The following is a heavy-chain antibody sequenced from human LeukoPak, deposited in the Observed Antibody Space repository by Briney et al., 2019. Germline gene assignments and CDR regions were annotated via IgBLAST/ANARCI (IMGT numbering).Heavy chain of an antibody. J-gene: IGHJ4*02. CDR1: GGSITSYL. Sequence: SETLSLTCIVSGGSITSYLWSWIRQSPRKGLEWIGYISYNRGTNYNPSLKSRVTISTDTSKNQFSLKLNSVTAADTAVYYCARGERYGSGSYSSQGYFDYWGQGSLVTVSS. D-gene: IGHD1-26*01. CDR2: ISYNRGT. V-gene: IGHV4-59*01. CDR3: ARGERYGSGSYSSQGYFDY.